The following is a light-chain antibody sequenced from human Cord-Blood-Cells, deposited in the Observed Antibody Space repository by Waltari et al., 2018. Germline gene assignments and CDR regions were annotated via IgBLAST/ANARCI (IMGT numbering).Light chain of an antibody. CDR1: QSVSSY. CDR3: QQRSNWPLT. J-gene: IGKJ3*01. Sequence: EIVLTQSPATLSLSPGERATFSCRASQSVSSYLAWYQQKPGQAPRLLIYDASNRATSIPARFSGSGSGTDFTLTISSLEPEDFAVYYCQQRSNWPLTFGPGTKVDIK. V-gene: IGKV3-11*01. CDR2: DAS.